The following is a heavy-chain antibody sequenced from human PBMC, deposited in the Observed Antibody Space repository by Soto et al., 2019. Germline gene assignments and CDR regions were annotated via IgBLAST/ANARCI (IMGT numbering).Heavy chain of an antibody. CDR2: MNPNSGNT. CDR1: GYTFTSYD. V-gene: IGHV1-8*01. J-gene: IGHJ6*03. CDR3: ARARYCYYYMDV. Sequence: ASVKVSCKASGYTFTSYDINWVRQATGQGLEWMGWMNPNSGNTGYAQKFQGRVTMTRNTSISTAYMELSSLRSEDTAVYYCARARYCYYYMDVWGKGTTVTVSS.